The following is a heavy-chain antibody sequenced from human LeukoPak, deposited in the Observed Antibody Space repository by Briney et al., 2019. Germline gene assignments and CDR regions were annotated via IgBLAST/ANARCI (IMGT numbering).Heavy chain of an antibody. J-gene: IGHJ4*02. D-gene: IGHD3-22*01. V-gene: IGHV4-34*01. CDR1: GGSFSGYY. Sequence: PSETLSLTCAVYGGSFSGYYWSWIRQPPGKGLEWIGEINHSGSTNYNPSLKSRVTISVDTSKNQFSLKLSSVTAADTAVYYCARTSIYYYDSSGYYDYWGQGALVTVSS. CDR3: ARTSIYYYDSSGYYDY. CDR2: INHSGST.